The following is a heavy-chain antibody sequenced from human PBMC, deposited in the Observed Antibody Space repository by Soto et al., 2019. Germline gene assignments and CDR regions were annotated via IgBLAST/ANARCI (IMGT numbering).Heavy chain of an antibody. Sequence: GGSLRLSCAASGFTFSSYAMHWVRQAPGKGLEWVAVISYDGSNNYYADSVKGRFTISRDNSKNTLYLQMNSLRAEDTAVYYCGREGRNVDTAMDDAFNIWAKGQWSPSPQ. CDR2: ISYDGSNN. CDR1: GFTFSSYA. J-gene: IGHJ3*02. CDR3: GREGRNVDTAMDDAFNI. V-gene: IGHV3-30-3*01. D-gene: IGHD5-18*01.